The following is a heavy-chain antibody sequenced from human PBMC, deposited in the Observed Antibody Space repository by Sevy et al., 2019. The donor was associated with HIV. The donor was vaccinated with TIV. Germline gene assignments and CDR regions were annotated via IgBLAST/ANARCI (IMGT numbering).Heavy chain of an antibody. CDR2: IRGSGGST. D-gene: IGHD3-22*01. V-gene: IGHV3-23*01. CDR1: GFTFSSYA. J-gene: IGHJ6*02. Sequence: GGSLRLSCAASGFTFSSYAMSWVRQAPGKGLEWVSTIRGSGGSTYYADSVKGWFTISRDNSKNTLYLQMNSLRADDTAVYYCHGDYDSSQLASYYYYGMDVWGQGTTVTVSS. CDR3: HGDYDSSQLASYYYYGMDV.